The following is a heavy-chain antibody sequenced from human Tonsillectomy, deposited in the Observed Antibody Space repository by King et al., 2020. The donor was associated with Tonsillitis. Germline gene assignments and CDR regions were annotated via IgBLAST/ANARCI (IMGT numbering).Heavy chain of an antibody. Sequence: VQLQESGPGLLKPSHTLSLTCTVSGDSISGGVDYWSWIRQHPGKSLEWIWYISYSGNTYSNPSLKSVLTISEDTSKNQFSLKLSSVTAADTAVYYCGRYEGGVFDPWGQGTLVTVSS. CDR2: ISYSGNT. D-gene: IGHD2-15*01. V-gene: IGHV4-31*01. CDR1: GDSISGGVDY. J-gene: IGHJ5*02. CDR3: GRYEGGVFDP.